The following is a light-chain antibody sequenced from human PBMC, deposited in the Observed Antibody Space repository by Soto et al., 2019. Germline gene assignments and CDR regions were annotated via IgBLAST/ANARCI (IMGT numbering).Light chain of an antibody. J-gene: IGKJ3*01. Sequence: EIQMTQSPSSLSASVGDRVTITCRASQSISSYLNWYQQKPGKAPKLLIYAASSLQSGVPSRFSGSGSGTDITLTISTLQPEDFATYCCHESYSTPGTFGPGTKVDIK. CDR3: HESYSTPGT. V-gene: IGKV1-39*01. CDR2: AAS. CDR1: QSISSY.